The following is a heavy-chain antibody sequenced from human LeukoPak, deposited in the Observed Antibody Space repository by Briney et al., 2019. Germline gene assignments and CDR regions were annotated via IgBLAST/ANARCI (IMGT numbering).Heavy chain of an antibody. CDR2: IFTSGRT. J-gene: IGHJ5*02. Sequence: PSETLSLTCTVSGGSISSGSYYWSWIRQPAGKGLELIGRIFTSGRTNYNPSLKSRVTISLDTSKNQFSLKLSSVTAADTAVYYCARGLTYYYGSGSNNWFDPWGQVTLVTVSS. V-gene: IGHV4-61*02. D-gene: IGHD3-10*01. CDR1: GGSISSGSYY. CDR3: ARGLTYYYGSGSNNWFDP.